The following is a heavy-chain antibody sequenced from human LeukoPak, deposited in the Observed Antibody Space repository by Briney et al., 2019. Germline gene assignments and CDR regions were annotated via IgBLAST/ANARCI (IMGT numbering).Heavy chain of an antibody. CDR2: ISAYNGNT. J-gene: IGHJ3*02. D-gene: IGHD1-26*01. V-gene: IGHV1-18*01. CDR3: ARDLPMGATGTRAFDI. Sequence: ASVKVSCKASGYTFTSYGISWVRQAPGQGLEWMGWISAYNGNTNYAQKLQGRVTMTTDTSTSTAYMELRSLRSDDTAVYYCARDLPMGATGTRAFDIWGQGTMVTVSS. CDR1: GYTFTSYG.